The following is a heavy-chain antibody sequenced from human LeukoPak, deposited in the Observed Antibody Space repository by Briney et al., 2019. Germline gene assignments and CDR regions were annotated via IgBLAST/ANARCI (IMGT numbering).Heavy chain of an antibody. Sequence: GGSLRLSCAASGFTFSSYSMNWVRQAPGKGLEWVASISSSRSYIYYADSVKGRFTIFRDNDKNSLYLQMTSLRAEETAVYSCARVDYHGSGSYPVCSYWGQGTLVTVSS. CDR1: GFTFSSYS. D-gene: IGHD3-10*01. CDR3: ARVDYHGSGSYPVCSY. CDR2: ISSSRSYI. J-gene: IGHJ4*02. V-gene: IGHV3-21*01.